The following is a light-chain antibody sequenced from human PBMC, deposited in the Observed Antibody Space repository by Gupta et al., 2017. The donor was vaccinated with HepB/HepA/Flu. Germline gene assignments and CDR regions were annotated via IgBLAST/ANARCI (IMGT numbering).Light chain of an antibody. CDR2: NNN. J-gene: IGLJ2*01. CDR1: SSNIGSNA. V-gene: IGLV1-44*01. Sequence: QSVLPQLPAASATPGQSVPLSCSGSSSNIGSNAVNWYHQRPGKAPKLLIYNNNRRPSGVPDRFSGSKSGTSASLTIRGLQAEDEADYYCAACDDSLNGVVFGGGTKLTVL. CDR3: AACDDSLNGVV.